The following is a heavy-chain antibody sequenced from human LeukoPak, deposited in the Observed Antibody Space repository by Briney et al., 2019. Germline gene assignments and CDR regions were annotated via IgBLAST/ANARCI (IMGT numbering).Heavy chain of an antibody. CDR2: ISYDGSNK. CDR3: ARVFSYGDYVHY. J-gene: IGHJ4*02. CDR1: GFTFSIYA. D-gene: IGHD4-17*01. Sequence: GGSLRLSCAASGFTFSIYAMHWVRQAPGKGLEWVAVISYDGSNKYYADSVKGRFTISRDNSKNTLYLQMNSLRAEGTAVYYCARVFSYGDYVHYWGQGTLVTVSS. V-gene: IGHV3-30-3*01.